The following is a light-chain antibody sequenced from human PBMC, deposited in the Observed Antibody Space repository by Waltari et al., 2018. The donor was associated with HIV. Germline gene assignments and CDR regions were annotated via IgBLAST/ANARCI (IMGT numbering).Light chain of an antibody. CDR2: GAS. CDR3: QQYYSFSPIT. Sequence: ATRMTQSPSSLSASIGDRVTITCRAGQDISSYLAWYQQKPGKAPNLLIYGASTLQSGVPSRFSGNGSGTDFTLTISCLQSEDFATYYCQQYYSFSPITFGQGTRLDIK. V-gene: IGKV1-8*01. J-gene: IGKJ5*01. CDR1: QDISSY.